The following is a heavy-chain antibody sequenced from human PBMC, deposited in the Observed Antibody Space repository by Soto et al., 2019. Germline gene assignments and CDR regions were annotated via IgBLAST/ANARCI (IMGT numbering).Heavy chain of an antibody. Sequence: GGSLRLSCAAAGGTCISYSMNWVRQAPGKGLEWVSSISSSSSYIYYADSVKGRFTISRDNAKNSLYLQMNSLRAEDTAVYYCARSKGHGERRNAAFDIWGQGTMVTVSS. V-gene: IGHV3-21*01. CDR3: ARSKGHGERRNAAFDI. D-gene: IGHD4-17*01. CDR2: ISSSSSYI. CDR1: GGTCISYS. J-gene: IGHJ3*02.